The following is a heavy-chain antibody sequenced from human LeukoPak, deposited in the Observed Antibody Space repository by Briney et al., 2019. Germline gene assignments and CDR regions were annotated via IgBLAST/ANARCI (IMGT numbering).Heavy chain of an antibody. J-gene: IGHJ6*03. Sequence: GGSLRLSCAASGFTFSSYWMSWVRQAPGKGLEWVANIKQDGSEKYYVDSVKGRFTISRDNAKNSLYLQMNSLRAEDTAVYYCARETLTFGEYYYYYYYMDVWGKGTTVTVSS. V-gene: IGHV3-7*01. CDR2: IKQDGSEK. D-gene: IGHD3-16*01. CDR3: ARETLTFGEYYYYYYYMDV. CDR1: GFTFSSYW.